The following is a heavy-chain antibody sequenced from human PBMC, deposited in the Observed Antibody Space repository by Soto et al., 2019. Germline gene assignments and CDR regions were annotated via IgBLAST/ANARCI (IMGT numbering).Heavy chain of an antibody. V-gene: IGHV4-31*03. D-gene: IGHD6-6*01. CDR3: ARKSYSSSSFWFDP. CDR1: GGSISSSGYY. CDR2: IYYSGST. J-gene: IGHJ5*02. Sequence: PSETLSLTCTVSGGSISSSGYYWSWIRQHPGKGLEWIGYIYYSGSTYYNPSLKSRVTISVDTSKNQFSLKLSSVTAADTAVYYCARKSYSSSSFWFDPWGQGTLVTVSS.